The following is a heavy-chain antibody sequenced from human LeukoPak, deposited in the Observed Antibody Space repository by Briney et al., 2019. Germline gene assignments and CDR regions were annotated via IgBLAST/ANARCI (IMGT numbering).Heavy chain of an antibody. V-gene: IGHV1-8*01. CDR3: ARGDYVWGSYRPKGIDY. CDR2: MNPNSGNT. D-gene: IGHD3-16*02. Sequence: ASVKVSCKASGYTFTSYGINWVRQATGQGLEWMGWMNPNSGNTGYAQKFQGRVTMTRNTSISTAYMELSSLRSEDTAVYYCARGDYVWGSYRPKGIDYWGQGTLVTVSS. CDR1: GYTFTSYG. J-gene: IGHJ4*02.